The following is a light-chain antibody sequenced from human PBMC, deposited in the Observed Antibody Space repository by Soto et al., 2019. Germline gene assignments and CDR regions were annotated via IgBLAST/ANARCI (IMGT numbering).Light chain of an antibody. CDR2: DAS. V-gene: IGKV3-11*01. CDR3: QVRDVWPS. CDR1: QSVSTS. Sequence: IVLTQSPVTLAVSPGERAVLSCRASQSVSTSLAWYQHKPGQAPRLFIYDASKSAPGIPARFSGRGSGTDFTLTSSSLEPEDFAVYYCQVRDVWPSFGHGTKVEIK. J-gene: IGKJ1*01.